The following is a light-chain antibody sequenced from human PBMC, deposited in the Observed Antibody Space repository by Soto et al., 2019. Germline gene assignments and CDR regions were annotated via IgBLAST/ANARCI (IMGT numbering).Light chain of an antibody. Sequence: EIVLTQSPGTLSLSPGERATLSCRASQSVSSNYLAWYQQKPGQAPRLLIYGASSRATGIPDRFSGSGSGTDFTLTISSLQPEDFATYYCLQTYSTPWTFGQGTKVEIK. CDR2: GAS. CDR3: LQTYSTPWT. CDR1: QSVSSNY. V-gene: IGKV3-20*01. J-gene: IGKJ1*01.